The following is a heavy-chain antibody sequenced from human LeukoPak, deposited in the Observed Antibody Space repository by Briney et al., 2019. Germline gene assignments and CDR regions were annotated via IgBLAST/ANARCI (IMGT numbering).Heavy chain of an antibody. D-gene: IGHD2-2*01. V-gene: IGHV1-18*01. CDR3: ARPAKGAYFYYYMDV. CDR2: ISSYNGNT. CDR1: TYSLPTYG. J-gene: IGHJ6*03. Sequence: ASLKVSCKTSTYSLPTYGITWVRQAPGQGLEWMGWISSYNGNTQYAQNFQGRLSLTTDTSTNTAYLELRGLRSNDTAVYFCARPAKGAYFYYYMDVWGQGSTVTVSS.